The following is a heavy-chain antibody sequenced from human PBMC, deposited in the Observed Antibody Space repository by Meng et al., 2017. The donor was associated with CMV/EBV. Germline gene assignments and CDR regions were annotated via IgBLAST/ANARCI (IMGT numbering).Heavy chain of an antibody. J-gene: IGHJ5*02. CDR1: GGSISSYY. V-gene: IGHV4-59*01. Sequence: GSLRLSCTVSGGSISSYYWSWIRQPPGKGLEWIGYIYYSGSTNYNPSLKRRVTISVDTSKNQFSLKQSSVTAADTAVYYCARVSGSWFDHWGQGTLVTVSS. D-gene: IGHD3-10*01. CDR3: ARVSGSWFDH. CDR2: IYYSGST.